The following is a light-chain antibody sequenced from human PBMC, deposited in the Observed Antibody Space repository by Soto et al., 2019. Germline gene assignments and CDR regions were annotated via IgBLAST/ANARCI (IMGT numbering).Light chain of an antibody. CDR3: PQYNNRPPENT. Sequence: EIVMTQSPATRSVSPGDRATLSCRASQSVSSSLAWFQQKPGQAPRLLIYGASTMATDIPARFSGSGSGTEFPLTIRSLQSEDFGVYYGPQYNNRPPENTFRQGTNLEIQ. V-gene: IGKV3-15*01. CDR1: QSVSSS. CDR2: GAS. J-gene: IGKJ2*01.